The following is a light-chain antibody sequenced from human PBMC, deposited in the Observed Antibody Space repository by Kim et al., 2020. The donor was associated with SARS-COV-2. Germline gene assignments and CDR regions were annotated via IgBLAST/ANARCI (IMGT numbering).Light chain of an antibody. Sequence: GLRVTISFFRSDSNIGSNTVNLYPRFPVTSPKLLIDSHNRRLSGVPVGVSDTKSGTSASLAISGLKSEDDADYYWVTWDDCLDVWMFGGGTQLTVL. J-gene: IGLJ3*02. V-gene: IGLV1-44*01. CDR1: DSNIGSNT. CDR2: SHN. CDR3: VTWDDCLDVWM.